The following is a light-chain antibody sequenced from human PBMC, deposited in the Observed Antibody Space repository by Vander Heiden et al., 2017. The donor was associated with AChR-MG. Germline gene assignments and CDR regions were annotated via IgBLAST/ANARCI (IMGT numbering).Light chain of an antibody. Sequence: QSVLTQPPSASGTPGQRVTISCSGSSSNIGSNTVNWYQQLPGTAPKLLIYSNNQRPSGVPDRFSGSKSGTSASLAISGLQSEDEADYYCAAWDDSLNGWVVGGGTKLNVL. CDR1: SSNIGSNT. CDR2: SNN. V-gene: IGLV1-44*01. CDR3: AAWDDSLNGWV. J-gene: IGLJ3*02.